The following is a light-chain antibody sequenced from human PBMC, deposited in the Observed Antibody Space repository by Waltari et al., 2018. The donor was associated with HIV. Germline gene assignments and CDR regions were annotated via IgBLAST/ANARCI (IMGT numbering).Light chain of an antibody. V-gene: IGKV2-28*01. CDR3: MQSLQTPRT. Sequence: DIVMTQSPLSLSVTPGEPASISCKSSQSLLGGNGHNYLNWYLQKPGQSPQLLMSYHSTRASGVPDRFSGSGSGTDFTLNISRVEAEDVGVYYCMQSLQTPRTFGQGTKVEIK. J-gene: IGKJ1*01. CDR2: YHS. CDR1: QSLLGGNGHNY.